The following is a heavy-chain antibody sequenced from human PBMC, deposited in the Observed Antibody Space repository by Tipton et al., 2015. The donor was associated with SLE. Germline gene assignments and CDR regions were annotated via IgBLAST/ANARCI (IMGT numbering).Heavy chain of an antibody. CDR3: AREGYGSSPRDNWFDP. J-gene: IGHJ5*02. V-gene: IGHV4-59*01. CDR2: IYYSGSA. Sequence: GLVKPSETLSLTCSVSGVSIRSYYWSWIRQPPGKGLEWIGYIYYSGSAIYNPSLKSRVTMSLDTSKNQFSLKLTSVSAADTAVYYCAREGYGSSPRDNWFDPWGQGTLVTVSS. CDR1: GVSIRSYY. D-gene: IGHD1-26*01.